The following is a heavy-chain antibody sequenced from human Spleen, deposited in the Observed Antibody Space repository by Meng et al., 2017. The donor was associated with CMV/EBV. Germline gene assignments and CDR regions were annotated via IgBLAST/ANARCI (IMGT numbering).Heavy chain of an antibody. J-gene: IGHJ4*02. CDR2: IYPGDSDT. D-gene: IGHD6-19*01. V-gene: IGHV5-51*01. Sequence: GESLKISCKGSGYSFTSYWMAWVRQMPGKGLEWMGIIYPGDSDTRYSPSFEGQVTISADKSISTAYLQWSSLKASDSAMYFCARQGDSGWYTVDYWGQGTQVTVSS. CDR1: GYSFTSYW. CDR3: ARQGDSGWYTVDY.